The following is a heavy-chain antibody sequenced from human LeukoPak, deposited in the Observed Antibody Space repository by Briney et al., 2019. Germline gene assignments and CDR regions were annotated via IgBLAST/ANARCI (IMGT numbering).Heavy chain of an antibody. Sequence: PGGSLRLSCSGSGYRFGGYALSWVRQAPGKGLEWVGFIRSKALYGTSEYAASVEGRFAISRDDSNNIVYLQMNSLKTEDTAVYFCVRESVRDYYLDFWGQGTLVTVSS. V-gene: IGHV3-49*04. CDR1: GYRFGGYA. J-gene: IGHJ4*02. CDR3: VRESVRDYYLDF. CDR2: IRSKALYGTS. D-gene: IGHD3-10*02.